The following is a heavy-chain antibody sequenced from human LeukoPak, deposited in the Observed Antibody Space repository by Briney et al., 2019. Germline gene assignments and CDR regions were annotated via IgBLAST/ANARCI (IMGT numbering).Heavy chain of an antibody. D-gene: IGHD3-9*01. CDR3: ARERGNYDILTDYYEGNGFDP. J-gene: IGHJ5*02. CDR1: GYTFSIYG. CDR2: ISVYNGNT. V-gene: IGHV1-18*01. Sequence: GASVKVSCKASGYTFSIYGFSWVRQAPGQGLEWMGWISVYNGNTNYAQKFQGTVTMTRDTSISTAYMELTRLRSDDTAVYYCARERGNYDILTDYYEGNGFDPWGQGTLVTVSS.